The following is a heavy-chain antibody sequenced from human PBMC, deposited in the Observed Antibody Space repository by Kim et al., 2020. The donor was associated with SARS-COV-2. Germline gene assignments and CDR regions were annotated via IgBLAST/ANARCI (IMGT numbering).Heavy chain of an antibody. V-gene: IGHV1-24*01. J-gene: IGHJ5*02. Sequence: AQKFQGRLTVSEDTSTNTAYLDLRSLKSDDTAVYYCATALGYSDALDPWGQGTLVTVSS. CDR3: ATALGYSDALDP. D-gene: IGHD5-12*01.